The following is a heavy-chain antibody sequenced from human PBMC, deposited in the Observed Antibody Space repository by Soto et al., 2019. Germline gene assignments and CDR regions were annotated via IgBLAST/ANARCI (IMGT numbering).Heavy chain of an antibody. CDR2: IIPIFGTA. V-gene: IGHV1-69*06. CDR1: GGTFSSYA. Sequence: GASVKVSCKASGGTFSSYAISWVRQAPGQGLEWMGGIIPIFGTANYAQKFQGRVTITADKSTSTAYMELSSLRSEDTAVYYCARDVGGSHYYYYYGMDVWGQGTTVTVSS. J-gene: IGHJ6*02. CDR3: ARDVGGSHYYYYYGMDV. D-gene: IGHD1-26*01.